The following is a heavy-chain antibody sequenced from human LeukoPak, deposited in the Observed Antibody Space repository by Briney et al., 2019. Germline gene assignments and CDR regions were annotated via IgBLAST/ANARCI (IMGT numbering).Heavy chain of an antibody. V-gene: IGHV3-7*01. Sequence: PGGSLRLSCAASGFTFSNYWMSWVRQAPGKGLEWVAHINQDGSEEHYMDSVKARFIISRDNAKNSLSLQMDSLRAEDTAMYYCVRDGGVSGYDLLDYWGQGTLVTVSS. CDR2: INQDGSEE. J-gene: IGHJ4*02. D-gene: IGHD5-12*01. CDR3: VRDGGVSGYDLLDY. CDR1: GFTFSNYW.